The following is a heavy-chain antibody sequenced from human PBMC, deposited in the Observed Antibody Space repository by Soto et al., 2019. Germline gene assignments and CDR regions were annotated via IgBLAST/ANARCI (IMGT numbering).Heavy chain of an antibody. J-gene: IGHJ4*02. CDR2: IDPSDSYT. V-gene: IGHV5-10-1*01. Sequence: PRESLKISCKGSGYSFTSYWISWVRQMPGKGREWMGRIDPSDSYTNYSPSFQGHVTISADKSISTAYLQWSSLKASDTAMYYCARVVSDFWSGVDYWGQGTLVTVSS. CDR1: GYSFTSYW. D-gene: IGHD3-3*01. CDR3: ARVVSDFWSGVDY.